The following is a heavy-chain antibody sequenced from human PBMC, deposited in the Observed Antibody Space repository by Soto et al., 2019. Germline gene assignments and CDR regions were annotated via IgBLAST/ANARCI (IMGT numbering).Heavy chain of an antibody. D-gene: IGHD3-22*01. CDR2: IYYTGTT. V-gene: IGHV4-59*08. CDR3: ARLGGFYQSLDS. J-gene: IGHJ5*01. CDR1: GGSISSYY. Sequence: PSETLSLTCTVSGGSISSYYWSCIRQPPGKGLEWIGYIYYTGTTTYNPSIKSRVTISVDSSKNQFSLNLTSVSAADTAVYYCARLGGFYQSLDSWGQGTLVTVSS.